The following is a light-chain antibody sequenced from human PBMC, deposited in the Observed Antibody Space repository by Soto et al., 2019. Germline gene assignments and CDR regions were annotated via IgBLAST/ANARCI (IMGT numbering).Light chain of an antibody. J-gene: IGLJ2*01. CDR2: EGS. V-gene: IGLV2-23*01. Sequence: QSALTQPASVSGSPGQSITISSTGTSSDVGSYNLVSWYQQHPGKAPKLMIYEGSKRPSGVSNRFSGSKSGNTASLTISGLQAEDEADYFCCSYPGSSTLFGGGTKLTVL. CDR3: CSYPGSSTL. CDR1: SSDVGSYNL.